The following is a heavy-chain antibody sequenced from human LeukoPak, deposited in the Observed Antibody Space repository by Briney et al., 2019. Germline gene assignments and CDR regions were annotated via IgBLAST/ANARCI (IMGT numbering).Heavy chain of an antibody. D-gene: IGHD2-21*01. CDR1: GFTFSSYA. CDR2: ISGSGGST. V-gene: IGHV3-23*01. CDR3: AKARDCGGDCYKYFQH. Sequence: GGSLRLSCAASGFTFSSYAMSWVRQAPGKGLEGVSAISGSGGSTYYADSVKGRFTISRDNSKNTLYLQMNSLRAEDTAVYYCAKARDCGGDCYKYFQHWGQGTLVTVSS. J-gene: IGHJ1*01.